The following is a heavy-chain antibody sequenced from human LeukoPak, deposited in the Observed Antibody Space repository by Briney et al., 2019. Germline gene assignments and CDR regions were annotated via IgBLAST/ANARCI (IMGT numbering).Heavy chain of an antibody. J-gene: IGHJ4*01. V-gene: IGHV4-39*07. CDR3: ARDSDSSSWFPYYFDY. D-gene: IGHD6-13*01. CDR2: IYYSGST. CDR1: GGSISSSSYY. Sequence: PSETLSLTCTVSGGSISSSSYYWGWIRQPPGKGLEWIGSIYYSGSTYYNPSLKSRVTISVDTSKNQFSLKLSSVTAADTAVYYCARDSDSSSWFPYYFDYWGQGTLVTVSS.